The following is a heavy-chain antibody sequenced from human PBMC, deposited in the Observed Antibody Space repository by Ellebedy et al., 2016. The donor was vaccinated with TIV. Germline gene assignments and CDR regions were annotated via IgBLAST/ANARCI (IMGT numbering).Heavy chain of an antibody. CDR3: ARGDNYYYDSSDYYYNY. D-gene: IGHD3-22*01. Sequence: ASVKVSCKASGYTLTNYFLYWVRQAPGQGLEWMGLINPTSGSSNYAQKFQGRVTMTRDTSTSTVYLVLSSLRSEDTAVYYCARGDNYYYDSSDYYYNYWGQGTLVTVSS. CDR2: INPTSGSS. CDR1: GYTLTNYF. V-gene: IGHV1-46*01. J-gene: IGHJ4*02.